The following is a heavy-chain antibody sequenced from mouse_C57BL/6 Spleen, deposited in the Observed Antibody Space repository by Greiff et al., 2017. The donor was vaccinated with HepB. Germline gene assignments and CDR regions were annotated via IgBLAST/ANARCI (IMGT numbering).Heavy chain of an antibody. CDR2: INPSSGYT. J-gene: IGHJ1*03. CDR1: GYTFTSYW. Sequence: QVHVKQSGAELAKPGASVKLSCKASGYTFTSYWMHWVKQRPGQGLEWIGYINPSSGYTKYNQKFKDKATLTADKTSSTAYMQLSSLTYEDSAVYYCARFPYYYGSSYVDWYFDVWGTGTTVTVSS. CDR3: ARFPYYYGSSYVDWYFDV. V-gene: IGHV1-7*01. D-gene: IGHD1-1*01.